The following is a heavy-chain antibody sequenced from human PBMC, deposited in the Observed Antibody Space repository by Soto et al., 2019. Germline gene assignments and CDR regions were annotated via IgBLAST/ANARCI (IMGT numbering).Heavy chain of an antibody. Sequence: SGPTLVNPTQTLTLTCTFSGFSLTTYGVGVAWIRQPPGKALEWLALIYWNDSKRYCPSLQGRLTITKDTSKNQVVLTMTNMDPVDTATYFCAHRLTLNSNWNYGRFDYWGQGTLVTVS. J-gene: IGHJ4*02. D-gene: IGHD1-7*01. V-gene: IGHV2-5*01. CDR1: GFSLTTYGVG. CDR2: IYWNDSK. CDR3: AHRLTLNSNWNYGRFDY.